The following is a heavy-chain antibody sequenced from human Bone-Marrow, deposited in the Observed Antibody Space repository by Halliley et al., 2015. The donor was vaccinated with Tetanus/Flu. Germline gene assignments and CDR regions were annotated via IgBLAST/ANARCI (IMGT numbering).Heavy chain of an antibody. CDR2: IWHDGNNK. D-gene: IGHD3-10*01. Sequence: WVAVIWHDGNNKDYAGSVKGRFPISRDFSKSTLYLQMNSLRVEDTAVYFCAREGTADYYVMDVWGQGTTVTVSS. CDR3: AREGTADYYVMDV. V-gene: IGHV3-33*01. J-gene: IGHJ6*02.